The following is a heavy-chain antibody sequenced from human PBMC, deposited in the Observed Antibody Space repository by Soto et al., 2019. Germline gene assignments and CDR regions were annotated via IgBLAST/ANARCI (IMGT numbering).Heavy chain of an antibody. V-gene: IGHV1-69*13. CDR3: ARLEWFPPAHDYYYYGMDV. D-gene: IGHD3-3*01. Sequence: GAPVKVSCKASGGTFSSYSISWARHAPGQGLEWMGGIIPIFGTANYAQKFQGRVTITADESTSTAYMELSSLRSEDTAVYYCARLEWFPPAHDYYYYGMDVWGQGTTVTVSS. CDR1: GGTFSSYS. CDR2: IIPIFGTA. J-gene: IGHJ6*02.